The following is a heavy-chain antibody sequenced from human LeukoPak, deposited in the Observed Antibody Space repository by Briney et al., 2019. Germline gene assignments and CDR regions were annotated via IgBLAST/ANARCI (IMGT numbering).Heavy chain of an antibody. Sequence: GGSLRLSCAVSGFTFSDYYMGWIRQTPGKGLEWVSYISSGGSTISHADSVKGRFTISRDNAKNSLYLQMNSLRAEDTAVYYCATMVRGVIIGGDYWGQGTLVTVSS. D-gene: IGHD3-10*01. CDR3: ATMVRGVIIGGDY. CDR1: GFTFSDYY. J-gene: IGHJ4*02. V-gene: IGHV3-11*04. CDR2: ISSGGSTI.